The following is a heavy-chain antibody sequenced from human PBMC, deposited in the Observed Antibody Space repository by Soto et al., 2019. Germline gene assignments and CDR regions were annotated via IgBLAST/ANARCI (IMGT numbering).Heavy chain of an antibody. CDR3: ARDYKWELRGAFDI. CDR1: GGSISSSNW. Sequence: SETLSLTCAVSGGSISSSNWWSWVRQPPGKGLEWIGEIYHSGSTNYNPSLKSRVTISVDKSKNQFTLKLSSVTAADTAVYYCARDYKWELRGAFDIWGQGTMVTVSS. D-gene: IGHD1-26*01. CDR2: IYHSGST. V-gene: IGHV4-4*02. J-gene: IGHJ3*02.